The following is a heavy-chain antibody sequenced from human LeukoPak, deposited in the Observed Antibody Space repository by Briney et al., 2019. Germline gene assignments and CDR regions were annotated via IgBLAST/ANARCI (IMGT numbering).Heavy chain of an antibody. CDR2: IWYDGSNK. J-gene: IGHJ4*02. D-gene: IGHD1-26*01. Sequence: GRSLRLSCAASGFTFSRNGMHWVRQAPGKGLEWVAVIWYDGSNKYYADSVKGRFTISRDNSKNTLYLQMNSLRAEDTAVYYCARVPSSGSYPSFFDYWGLGTLVTVSS. V-gene: IGHV3-33*01. CDR3: ARVPSSGSYPSFFDY. CDR1: GFTFSRNG.